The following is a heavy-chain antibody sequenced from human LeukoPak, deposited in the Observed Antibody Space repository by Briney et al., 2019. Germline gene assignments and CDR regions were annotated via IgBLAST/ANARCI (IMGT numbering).Heavy chain of an antibody. J-gene: IGHJ6*02. Sequence: GRSLTLSCPASAFTFSSYSMNWVRQPAGKGMEWVSSISSSSSYIYYADSVKGRFTISRDNAKNSLYLQMNSLRAEETAVYYCAREQEVDDSSGYYAYYYYYGMDVWGQGTTVTVSS. CDR3: AREQEVDDSSGYYAYYYYYGMDV. CDR1: AFTFSSYS. CDR2: ISSSSSYI. V-gene: IGHV3-21*01. D-gene: IGHD3-22*01.